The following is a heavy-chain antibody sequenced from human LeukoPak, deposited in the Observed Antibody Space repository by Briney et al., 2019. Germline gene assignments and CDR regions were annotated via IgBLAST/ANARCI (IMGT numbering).Heavy chain of an antibody. V-gene: IGHV1-2*02. CDR3: ARFGAEGY. Sequence: ASVKVSCKASGYTFTGYYIHWVRQAPGQGLEWMGWIDPNSGGTNYAQKFQGRVTMSRDTSISTAYMELSSLRSDDTAIYYCARFGAEGYWGQGTLVTVSS. J-gene: IGHJ4*02. D-gene: IGHD1-26*01. CDR2: IDPNSGGT. CDR1: GYTFTGYY.